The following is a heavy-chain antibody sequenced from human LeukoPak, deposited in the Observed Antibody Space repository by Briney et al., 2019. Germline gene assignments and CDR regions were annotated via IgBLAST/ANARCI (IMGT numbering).Heavy chain of an antibody. CDR1: GGSISSSTYY. J-gene: IGHJ4*02. D-gene: IGHD6-13*01. Sequence: SETLSLTCTVSGGSISSSTYYWGWIRQPPGKGLEWIGSIYYSGSTYYNPSLKGRVMISVDTSKNQFSLSSVTAPDTAVYYCTRQSRGPAAGPAFDYWGQGTLVTVSS. CDR2: IYYSGST. V-gene: IGHV4-39*01. CDR3: TRQSRGPAAGPAFDY.